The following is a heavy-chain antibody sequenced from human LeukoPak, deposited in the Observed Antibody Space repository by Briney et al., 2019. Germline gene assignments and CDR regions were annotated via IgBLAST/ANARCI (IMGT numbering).Heavy chain of an antibody. Sequence: PGGSLRLSCAASRFTFRTYEMNWVRQAPGKGLEWVSYISSSGSTIYYADSVKGRFTISRDNAKNSLYLQMNSLRAEDTAVYYCASEYSSGWYIYWGQGTLVTVSS. J-gene: IGHJ4*02. CDR2: ISSSGSTI. V-gene: IGHV3-48*03. CDR1: RFTFRTYE. D-gene: IGHD6-19*01. CDR3: ASEYSSGWYIY.